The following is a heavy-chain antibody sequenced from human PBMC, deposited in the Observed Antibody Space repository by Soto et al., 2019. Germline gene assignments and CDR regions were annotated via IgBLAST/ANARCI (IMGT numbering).Heavy chain of an antibody. CDR1: GYSFTSYW. J-gene: IGHJ4*02. V-gene: IGHV5-51*01. Sequence: RGESLKITCKGSGYSFTSYWIGWVRRMPGKGLEGMAIINPDDSDSRYSPSFQGQVTISADKSISTAYLQWNSLKASDTAMYYCSRPSNNCVARWGQGTLVTVAS. CDR2: INPDDSDS. D-gene: IGHD1-20*01. CDR3: SRPSNNCVAR.